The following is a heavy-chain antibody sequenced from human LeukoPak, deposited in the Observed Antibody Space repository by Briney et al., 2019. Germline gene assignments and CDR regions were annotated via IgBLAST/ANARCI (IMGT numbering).Heavy chain of an antibody. CDR2: IYSGGTT. V-gene: IGHV3-66*04. D-gene: IGHD3-3*01. CDR1: GFTVSSKY. CDR3: ARHFGVVTKGVYYYYYGMDV. Sequence: GGSLRLSCAASGFTVSSKYMSWARQAPGKGLEWVSVIYSGGTTYYADSVKGRFTISRDEPKNTLYLQMNSLRAEDTAVYYCARHFGVVTKGVYYYYYGMDVWGQGTTVTVSS. J-gene: IGHJ6*02.